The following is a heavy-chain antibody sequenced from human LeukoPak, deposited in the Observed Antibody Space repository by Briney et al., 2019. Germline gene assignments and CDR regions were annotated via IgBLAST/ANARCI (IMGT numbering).Heavy chain of an antibody. CDR2: ISWNSGSI. D-gene: IGHD4-11*01. Sequence: GGSLRLSCAASGFTFDDYAMHWVRQAPVKGLEWVSGISWNSGSIGYADSVKGRFTISRDNAKNSLYLQMNSLRAEDTALYYCAIIRHYSESDYWGQGTLVTVSS. J-gene: IGHJ4*02. V-gene: IGHV3-9*01. CDR1: GFTFDDYA. CDR3: AIIRHYSESDY.